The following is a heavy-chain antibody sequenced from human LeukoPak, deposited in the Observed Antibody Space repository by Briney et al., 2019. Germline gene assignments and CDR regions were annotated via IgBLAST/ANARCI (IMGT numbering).Heavy chain of an antibody. CDR2: INSDGSST. CDR1: GFTFSSYW. J-gene: IGHJ4*02. CDR3: ASLFGMVRGAPH. Sequence: GGSLRLSCAASGFTFSSYWMHWVRQAPGKGLVWVSRINSDGSSTSYADSVKGRFTISRDNAKNTLYLQMNSLRAEDTAVYYCASLFGMVRGAPHWGQGTLVTVSS. D-gene: IGHD3-10*01. V-gene: IGHV3-74*01.